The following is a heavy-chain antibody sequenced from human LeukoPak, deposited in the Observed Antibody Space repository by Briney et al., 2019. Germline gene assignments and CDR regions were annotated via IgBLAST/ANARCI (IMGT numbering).Heavy chain of an antibody. V-gene: IGHV5-51*01. D-gene: IGHD2-8*01. Sequence: GESLKISCKGFGYTFSSYWIGWVRQMPGKGLEWMGIIYPDDSDTRYSPSFQGQVTISADKSISTAYLQWSSLKASDTAMHYCARLAYCSNDVCYSNYYYSMDVWGKGTTVTVSS. J-gene: IGHJ6*03. CDR3: ARLAYCSNDVCYSNYYYSMDV. CDR1: GYTFSSYW. CDR2: IYPDDSDT.